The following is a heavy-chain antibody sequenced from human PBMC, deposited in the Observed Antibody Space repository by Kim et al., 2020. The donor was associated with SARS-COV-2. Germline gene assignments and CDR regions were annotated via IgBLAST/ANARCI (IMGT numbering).Heavy chain of an antibody. D-gene: IGHD2-2*01. CDR3: ARDPAPTTPSDRDRYCSSTSCYWIPGWFDP. Sequence: ASVKVSCKASGYTFTGYYMHWVRQAPGQGLEWMGRINPNSGGTNYAQKFQGRVTMTRDTSISTAYMELSRLRSDDTAVYYCARDPAPTTPSDRDRYCSSTSCYWIPGWFDPWGQGTLVTVSS. V-gene: IGHV1-2*06. CDR2: INPNSGGT. J-gene: IGHJ5*02. CDR1: GYTFTGYY.